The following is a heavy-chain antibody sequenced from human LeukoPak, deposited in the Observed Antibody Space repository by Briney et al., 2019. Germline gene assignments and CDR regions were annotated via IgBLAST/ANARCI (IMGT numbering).Heavy chain of an antibody. CDR1: GFTLSNAW. CDR3: TYYYDSSGSHPTRNFDY. Sequence: GGSLRLSCAASGFTLSNAWMSWVRQAPGKGLEWVGRIKSKTAGGTTDFAAPVKGRFAISRDDSKNTLHLEMNSLKTEDTAVHYCTYYYDSSGSHPTRNFDYWGQGTLVTVSS. D-gene: IGHD3-22*01. V-gene: IGHV3-15*01. J-gene: IGHJ4*02. CDR2: IKSKTAGGTT.